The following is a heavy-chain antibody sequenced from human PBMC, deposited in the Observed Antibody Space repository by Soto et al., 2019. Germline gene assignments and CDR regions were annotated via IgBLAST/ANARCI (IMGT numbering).Heavy chain of an antibody. J-gene: IGHJ4*02. V-gene: IGHV1-3*01. Sequence: QVQLVQSGDEVREPGASVKVSCKASGYPFTNYAIHWVRQAPGQRLEWVGWINVGEKKTRYSQTFQGRVTITSDQSANTAYMELSRLKFEDTAVYYCARVLRGLTIFGGAHPGYYWGQGTLVTVSS. CDR1: GYPFTNYA. CDR2: INVGEKKT. CDR3: ARVLRGLTIFGGAHPGYY. D-gene: IGHD3-3*01.